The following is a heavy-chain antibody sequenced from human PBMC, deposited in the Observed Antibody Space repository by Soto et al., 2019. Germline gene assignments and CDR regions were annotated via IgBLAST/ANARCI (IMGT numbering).Heavy chain of an antibody. J-gene: IGHJ6*04. Sequence: QITLKESGPTLVKPTQTLTLTCTFSGFSLTSGVVVVGWIRQPPGEARECLALTYWKDEQYYNPSLRNRLTIISDASKNQVPLTMTNMDPVHTITYYCAHSLPGPFGYDAWGKGTTVTVSS. D-gene: IGHD3-10*01. CDR2: TYWKDEQ. CDR3: AHSLPGPFGYDA. CDR1: GFSLTSGVVV. V-gene: IGHV2-5*01.